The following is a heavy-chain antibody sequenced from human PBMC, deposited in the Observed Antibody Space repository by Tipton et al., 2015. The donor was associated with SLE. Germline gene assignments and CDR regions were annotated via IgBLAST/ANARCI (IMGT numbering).Heavy chain of an antibody. CDR1: GGSISNGGYH. CDR2: IYFSGRT. J-gene: IGHJ4*02. Sequence: TLSLTCTVSGGSISNGGYHWSWVRQHPGKGLEWIGYIYFSGRTHHNPSLRSRGSISIDTSKNQFSLKVSSVTAADTAVCYCARRLNWNCLDYWGQGTLVTVSS. V-gene: IGHV4-31*03. CDR3: ARRLNWNCLDY. D-gene: IGHD1-7*01.